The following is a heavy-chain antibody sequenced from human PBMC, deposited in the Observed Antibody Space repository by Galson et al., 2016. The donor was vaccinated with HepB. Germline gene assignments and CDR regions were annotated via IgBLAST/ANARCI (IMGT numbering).Heavy chain of an antibody. CDR1: GFTFSSYS. D-gene: IGHD5-18*01. CDR3: ASGYSYVYFYY. V-gene: IGHV3-21*01. J-gene: IGHJ4*02. CDR2: ISSSSGYI. Sequence: SLRLSRAASGFTFSSYSMNWVRQTPGKGLEWVSSISSSSGYIYYADSVKGRFTISRDNAKNSLYLQMNSLRAEDTAVYYCASGYSYVYFYYWGQGPLVTVSS.